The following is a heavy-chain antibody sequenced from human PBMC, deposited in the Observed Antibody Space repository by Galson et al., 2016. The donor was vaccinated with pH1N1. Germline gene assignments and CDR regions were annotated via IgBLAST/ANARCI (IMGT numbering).Heavy chain of an antibody. V-gene: IGHV3-11*06. CDR1: GVVFSDLF. CDR2: ISASGSYT. CDR3: AFPPCSGGGCYYDH. J-gene: IGHJ4*02. Sequence: LRLSCAASGVVFSDLFMAWIRQTPGQGLEYLSYISASGSYTNYAYSAKGRFTISRDNAKNTLYLQLNSLRAEDTAVYYCAFPPCSGGGCYYDHWGQGTLVTVSS. D-gene: IGHD2-15*01.